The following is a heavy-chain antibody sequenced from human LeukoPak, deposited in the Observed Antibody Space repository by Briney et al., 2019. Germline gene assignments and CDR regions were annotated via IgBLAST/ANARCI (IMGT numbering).Heavy chain of an antibody. D-gene: IGHD4-17*01. CDR2: ISYDGSNK. Sequence: GRSLRLSCAASGFTFSSYAMHWVRQAPGKGLEWVAVISYDGSNKCYTDSVKGRFTISRDNSKNTLYLQMNSLRAEDTAVYYCARDSSYGDYGWFDPWGQGTLVTVSS. V-gene: IGHV3-30*04. CDR3: ARDSSYGDYGWFDP. CDR1: GFTFSSYA. J-gene: IGHJ5*02.